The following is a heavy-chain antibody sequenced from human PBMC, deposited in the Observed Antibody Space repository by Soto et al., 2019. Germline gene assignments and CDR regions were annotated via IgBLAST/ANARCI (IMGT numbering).Heavy chain of an antibody. CDR3: ARGQGVPITVPADDFWRLGRYYYMDV. D-gene: IGHD3-3*01. Sequence: QVQLQQGGPGLLRPSTPLPLTGGVFGGSFGGYYGNWTGKPPGRGREWIGESDHSGSPNFNPFLKSRVTISVDTSKNQFSLKLYSMTAADTAVYFCARGQGVPITVPADDFWRLGRYYYMDVWGKGIPVTVSS. CDR2: SDHSGSP. V-gene: IGHV4-34*01. J-gene: IGHJ6*03. CDR1: GGSFGGYY.